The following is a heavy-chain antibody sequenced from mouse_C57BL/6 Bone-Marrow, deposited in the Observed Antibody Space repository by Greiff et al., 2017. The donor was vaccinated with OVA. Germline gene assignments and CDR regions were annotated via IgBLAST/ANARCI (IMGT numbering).Heavy chain of an antibody. CDR3: AIYYSSWGVAMDY. CDR1: GYTFTSYG. J-gene: IGHJ4*01. V-gene: IGHV1-81*01. CDR2: IYPRSGYT. Sequence: QVQLQQSGAELARPGASVKLSCKASGYTFTSYGISWVKQRTGQGLEWIGEIYPRSGYTYYNEKFKGKATLTADKSSSTAYMELRSLTSEDSAVYFCAIYYSSWGVAMDYWGQGTSVTVSS. D-gene: IGHD2-5*01.